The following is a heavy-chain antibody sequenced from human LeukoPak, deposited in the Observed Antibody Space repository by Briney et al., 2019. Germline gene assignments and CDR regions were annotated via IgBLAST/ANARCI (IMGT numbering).Heavy chain of an antibody. J-gene: IGHJ6*02. CDR2: ISSSSSTI. D-gene: IGHD2-2*01. Sequence: GGSLRLSRAASGFTFSSYSMNWVRQAPGKGLEWVSYISSSSSTIYYADSVKGRFTISRDNAKNSLYLQMNSLRDEDTAVYYCAREDYCSSTSCFRVGGTYGMDVWGQGTTVTVSS. CDR3: AREDYCSSTSCFRVGGTYGMDV. CDR1: GFTFSSYS. V-gene: IGHV3-48*02.